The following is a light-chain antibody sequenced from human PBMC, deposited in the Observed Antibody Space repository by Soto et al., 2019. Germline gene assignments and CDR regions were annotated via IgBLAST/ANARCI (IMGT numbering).Light chain of an antibody. Sequence: QSALTQPASVSGSPGQSITISCTGTSSDVGGYNYVSWYQQHPGKAPKLMIYEVSNRPSGVSNRFSGSKSGYTASLTISGLQAGDEADYYCSSYTGTSTPVFGGGTKLTVL. J-gene: IGLJ2*01. CDR3: SSYTGTSTPV. CDR2: EVS. V-gene: IGLV2-14*01. CDR1: SSDVGGYNY.